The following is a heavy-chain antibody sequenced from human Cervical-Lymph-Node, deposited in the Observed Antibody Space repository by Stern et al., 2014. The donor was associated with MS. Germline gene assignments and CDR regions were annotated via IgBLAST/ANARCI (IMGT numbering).Heavy chain of an antibody. D-gene: IGHD2-8*02. Sequence: VQLVESGGGVVRPGVSLRLSCAASGFIFDDYGMSWVRQVPGEGPEWVSAINYNGGSTDYAASVKGRFTISRDNAKKSLYLRMNSLRVEDTAVYHCARAFCTGGVCYSFPFYGMDVWGQGTTVTVSS. CDR3: ARAFCTGGVCYSFPFYGMDV. V-gene: IGHV3-20*01. CDR2: INYNGGST. CDR1: GFIFDDYG. J-gene: IGHJ6*02.